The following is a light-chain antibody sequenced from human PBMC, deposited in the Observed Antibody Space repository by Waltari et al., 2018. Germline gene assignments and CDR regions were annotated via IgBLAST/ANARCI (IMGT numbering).Light chain of an antibody. CDR3: SSLRSSYKHV. CDR1: SSDIGGYDH. Sequence: QSALTQPASMSASPGQSITMSCTGTSSDIGGYDHVSWYQQHPGKAPKLLIYGARNRPSGVSNRFSGSKSGNTASLTISGLQAGDEADYYCSSLRSSYKHVFGGGTKLTVL. CDR2: GAR. J-gene: IGLJ3*02. V-gene: IGLV2-14*03.